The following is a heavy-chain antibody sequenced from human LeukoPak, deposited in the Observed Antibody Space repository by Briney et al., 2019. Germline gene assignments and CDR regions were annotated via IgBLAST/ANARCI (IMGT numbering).Heavy chain of an antibody. V-gene: IGHV3-33*01. CDR3: ARDRGYYGSAYDAFDI. CDR1: GFTFSSYG. J-gene: IGHJ3*02. D-gene: IGHD3-10*01. Sequence: GGSLRLSCAASGFTFSSYGMHWVRQAPGKGLEWVAVIWYDGSSKYYADSVKGRFTISRDNSKNTLYLQMNSLRAEDAAVYYCARDRGYYGSAYDAFDIWGQGTMVTVSS. CDR2: IWYDGSSK.